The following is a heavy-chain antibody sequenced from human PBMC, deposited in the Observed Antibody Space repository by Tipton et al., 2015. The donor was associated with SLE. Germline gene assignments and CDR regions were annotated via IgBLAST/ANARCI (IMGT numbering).Heavy chain of an antibody. D-gene: IGHD4-11*01. J-gene: IGHJ5*02. CDR1: GGSFSGYY. V-gene: IGHV4-34*09. CDR3: AREDDSSYGNWFDP. Sequence: TLSLTCAVYGGSFSGYYWGWIRQHPGKGLEWIGNVYYSGNTNYNPSLRSRVTISVDTSKNQFSLELTSVTAADTAVYYCAREDDSSYGNWFDPWGQGTLVTVSS. CDR2: VYYSGNT.